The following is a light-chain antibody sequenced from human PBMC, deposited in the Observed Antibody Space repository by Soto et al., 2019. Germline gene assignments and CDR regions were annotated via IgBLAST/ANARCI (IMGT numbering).Light chain of an antibody. CDR2: EVT. Sequence: QSALTQPPSASGSPGQSVTISCTGTSSDVGGYNYVSWYQQYPGRAPKLMIYEVTKRPSGVPDRFSGSKSGNTASLTVSGLQAEDVADYYCSSYAASNNFYFVFGGGTTLTVL. J-gene: IGLJ3*02. V-gene: IGLV2-8*01. CDR1: SSDVGGYNY. CDR3: SSYAASNNFYFV.